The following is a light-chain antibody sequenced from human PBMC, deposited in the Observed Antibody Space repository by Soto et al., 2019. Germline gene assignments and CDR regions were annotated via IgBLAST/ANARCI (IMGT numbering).Light chain of an antibody. CDR2: GAS. CDR1: QSVSSN. V-gene: IGKV3-15*01. J-gene: IGKJ4*01. CDR3: QQYNTWPLT. Sequence: EIVMTQSPATLSVSPGERATLSCRASQSVSSNLAWYQQKPGQAPRLLISGASTRATGIPARFSGSGSGTEFTLTISSLQSEDFAVYYCQQYNTWPLTFGGGTKVEIK.